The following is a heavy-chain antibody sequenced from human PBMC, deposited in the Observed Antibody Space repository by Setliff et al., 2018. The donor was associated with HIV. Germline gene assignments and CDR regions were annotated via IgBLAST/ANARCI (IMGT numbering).Heavy chain of an antibody. CDR2: INIRSGNT. Sequence: ASVKVSCKASGYTFTSYAMNWVRQAPGQGLEWMGWINIRSGNTNHAQKFQGRVTITTDESTSTAYMELSSLRSEDTAVYYCASGVGIPYDYWGQGTLVTVSS. J-gene: IGHJ4*02. CDR1: GYTFTSYA. CDR3: ASGVGIPYDY. V-gene: IGHV1-3*04. D-gene: IGHD2-8*01.